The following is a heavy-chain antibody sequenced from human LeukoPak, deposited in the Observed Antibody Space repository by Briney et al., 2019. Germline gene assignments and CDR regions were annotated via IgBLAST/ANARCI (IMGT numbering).Heavy chain of an antibody. CDR2: IYTSGST. J-gene: IGHJ4*02. Sequence: SETQSLTCTVSGGSISSGSYYWSWIRQPAGKGLEWIGRIYTSGSTNYNPSLKSRVTISVDTSKNQFSLKLSSVTAADTAVYYCARAVTSWMSGGFDYWGQGTLVTVSS. V-gene: IGHV4-61*02. D-gene: IGHD3-10*01. CDR3: ARAVTSWMSGGFDY. CDR1: GGSISSGSYY.